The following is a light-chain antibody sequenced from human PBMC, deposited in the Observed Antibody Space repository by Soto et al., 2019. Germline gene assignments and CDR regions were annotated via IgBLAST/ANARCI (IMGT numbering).Light chain of an antibody. V-gene: IGKV3-11*01. CDR2: DAS. Sequence: EIVLTQSPATLSLSPGERATLSCRPSQSVGSNLAWYQQKPGQAPRLLIYDASNRATGIPARFSGNGSGTDFTLTISSLEAEDFAVYYCQQRSNGPLFTFGPGTKVDIK. CDR3: QQRSNGPLFT. J-gene: IGKJ3*01. CDR1: QSVGSN.